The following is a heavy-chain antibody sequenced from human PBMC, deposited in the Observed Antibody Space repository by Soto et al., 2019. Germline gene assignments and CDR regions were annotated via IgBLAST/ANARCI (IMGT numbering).Heavy chain of an antibody. Sequence: PSETLSLTCTVSGGSISSSSYYWGWIRQPPGKGLEWIGSIYYSGSTYYNPSLKSRVTISVDTSKNQFSLKLSSVTAADTAVYYCASLHSGGSDSFDVWGQGTMVTVSS. CDR3: ASLHSGGSDSFDV. D-gene: IGHD2-15*01. V-gene: IGHV4-39*01. CDR2: IYYSGST. CDR1: GGSISSSSYY. J-gene: IGHJ3*01.